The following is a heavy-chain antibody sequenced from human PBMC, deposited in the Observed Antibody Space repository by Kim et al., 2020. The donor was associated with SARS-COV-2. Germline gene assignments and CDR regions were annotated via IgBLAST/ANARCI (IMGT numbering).Heavy chain of an antibody. J-gene: IGHJ4*02. V-gene: IGHV4-39*01. Sequence: SETLSLTCTXSDGSISSRGYYWGWIRQPPGKGLEWIGSVYYTGNTYYTPSLKSRLTISVDTSKNQFSLKLNSVTAADTAVYYCARHFRGTSMQFLGLYQFDYSGQGILVTVSS. CDR3: ARHFRGTSMQFLGLYQFDY. CDR1: DGSISSRGYY. CDR2: VYYTGNT. D-gene: IGHD2-2*02.